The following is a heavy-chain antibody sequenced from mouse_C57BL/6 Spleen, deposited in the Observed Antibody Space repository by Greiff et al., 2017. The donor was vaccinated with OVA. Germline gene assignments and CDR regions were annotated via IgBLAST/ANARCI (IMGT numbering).Heavy chain of an antibody. D-gene: IGHD2-4*01. CDR1: GYTFTDYE. J-gene: IGHJ2*01. CDR2: IDPETGGT. Sequence: QVQLQQSGAELVRPGASVTLSCKASGYTFTDYEMHWVKQTPVHGLEWIGAIDPETGGTAYNQKFKGKAILTADKSSSTAYMELRSLTSEDSAVYYCTRWSYYDYDEGDYWGQGTTLTVSS. V-gene: IGHV1-15*01. CDR3: TRWSYYDYDEGDY.